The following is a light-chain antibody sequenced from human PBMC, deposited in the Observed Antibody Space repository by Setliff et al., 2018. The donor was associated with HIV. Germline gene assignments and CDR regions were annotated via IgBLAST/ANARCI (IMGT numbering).Light chain of an antibody. CDR1: HSDIGGYNY. J-gene: IGLJ1*01. CDR3: SSYTTNTTFV. V-gene: IGLV2-14*01. CDR2: EVT. Sequence: QSALTQPASVSGSPGQSITISCTGSHSDIGGYNYVSWYQQHPGKAPKLMIYEVTYRPSGVSNRFSGSKSGNTASLTISGLQAEDEADYYCSSYTTNTTFVFGTGTKVTVL.